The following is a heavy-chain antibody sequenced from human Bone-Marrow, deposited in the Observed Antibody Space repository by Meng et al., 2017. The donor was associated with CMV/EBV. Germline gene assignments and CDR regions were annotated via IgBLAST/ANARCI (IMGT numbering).Heavy chain of an antibody. CDR1: GFNFSSYA. Sequence: SLRLSCGDSGFNFSSYAMSWVRQAPGKGLEWVSAVSNSGGSTYYADSVKGRFTISRDNSKNTLYLQMNSLRAEDTALYYCAITSRNWGQGTLVTVSS. J-gene: IGHJ4*02. D-gene: IGHD1/OR15-1a*01. CDR3: AITSRN. V-gene: IGHV3-23*01. CDR2: VSNSGGST.